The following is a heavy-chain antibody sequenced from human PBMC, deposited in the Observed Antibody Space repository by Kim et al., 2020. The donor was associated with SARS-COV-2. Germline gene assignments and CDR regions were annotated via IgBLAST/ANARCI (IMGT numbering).Heavy chain of an antibody. CDR2: IGTDSRYT. Sequence: GGSLRLSCAASGFTFSDYYMSWIRQAPGKGLEWVSYIGTDSRYTAYAESVMGQFTVSRDNAKNSLYLQMSSLRAEDTAVYYCARGGGDSYYYGMDVWGRGTTVTVSS. V-gene: IGHV3-11*05. CDR1: GFTFSDYY. J-gene: IGHJ6*02. CDR3: ARGGGDSYYYGMDV.